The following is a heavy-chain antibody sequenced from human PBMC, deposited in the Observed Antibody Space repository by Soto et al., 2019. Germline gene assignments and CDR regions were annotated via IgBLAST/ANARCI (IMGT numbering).Heavy chain of an antibody. CDR2: IHSSGTS. D-gene: IGHD5-12*01. V-gene: IGHV4-59*02. J-gene: IGHJ4*02. CDR1: GGSVRGYY. CDR3: AKQMATIGLIDY. Sequence: SETLSLTCTVSGGSVRGYYWSWIRQSPGKGLEWIGYIHSSGTSNQNSSLKRRVTLSVDTSRNQVSLKLASVTAADTAVYYCAKQMATIGLIDYWGQGTLVTVSS.